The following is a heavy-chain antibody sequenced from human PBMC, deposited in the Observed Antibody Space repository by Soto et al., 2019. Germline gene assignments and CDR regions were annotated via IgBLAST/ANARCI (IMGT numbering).Heavy chain of an antibody. Sequence: ASVKVSCKASGYTFTSYDINWVRQATGQGLEWMGWMNPNSGNTGYAQKFQGRVTMTRNTSISTAYMELSSLRSEDTAVYYCARTVTIFGVAGYHDAFDIWGQGIMVTVSS. CDR2: MNPNSGNT. V-gene: IGHV1-8*01. CDR3: ARTVTIFGVAGYHDAFDI. J-gene: IGHJ3*02. CDR1: GYTFTSYD. D-gene: IGHD3-3*01.